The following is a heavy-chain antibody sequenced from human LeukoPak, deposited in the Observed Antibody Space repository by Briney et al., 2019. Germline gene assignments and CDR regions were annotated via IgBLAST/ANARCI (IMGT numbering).Heavy chain of an antibody. CDR3: ARDLTSNMAEQTEAYNWFDP. V-gene: IGHV1-18*01. CDR1: GYTFTSYG. J-gene: IGHJ5*02. D-gene: IGHD2/OR15-2a*01. CDR2: VGAYNGNT. Sequence: ASVKVSCKASGYTFTSYGISWVRQAPGQGLEWMGWVGAYNGNTNYAQKLQGRVTMTTDTSTSTAYMELRSLRSDDTAVYYCARDLTSNMAEQTEAYNWFDPWGQGTLVTVSS.